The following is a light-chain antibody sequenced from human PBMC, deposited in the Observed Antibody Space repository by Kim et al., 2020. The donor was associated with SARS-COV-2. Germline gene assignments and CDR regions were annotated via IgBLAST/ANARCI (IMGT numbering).Light chain of an antibody. CDR2: AAS. V-gene: IGKV1-16*01. CDR3: QQYNSYPLT. Sequence: AAVGDRVTISCRSRHVITNFLACLQQQPGKAHTSLIYAASILRSGASSMFGGSGSGTYFPPTISSLQPEDFSTYYRQQYNSYPLTFGGGTKVDIK. J-gene: IGKJ4*01. CDR1: HVITNF.